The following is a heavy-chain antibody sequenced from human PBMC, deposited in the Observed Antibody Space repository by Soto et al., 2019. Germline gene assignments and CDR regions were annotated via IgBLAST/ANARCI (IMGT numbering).Heavy chain of an antibody. J-gene: IGHJ1*01. CDR2: IYTNGGT. CDR1: GGSISGFY. D-gene: IGHD3-16*01. CDR3: AREDDVLTGFPV. Sequence: QVQLQESGPGLVRPSETLSLTCTVSGGSISGFYWNWLRQSAAKRLEWIGRIYTNGGTNYNPSLESRITMSVDTSRNQFSLWFSSVTAADTAVYFCAREDDVLTGFPVWGQGSPVTVSS. V-gene: IGHV4-4*07.